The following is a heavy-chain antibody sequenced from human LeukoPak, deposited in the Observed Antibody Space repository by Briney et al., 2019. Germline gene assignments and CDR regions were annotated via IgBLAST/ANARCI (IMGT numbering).Heavy chain of an antibody. CDR3: ARGQYGAPPSGFDY. V-gene: IGHV3-74*01. J-gene: IGHJ4*02. CDR2: INSDGSST. Sequence: GGTLRLSCAASGFTFSSYWVHWVRQAPGKGLVWVSRINSDGSSTSYADSVKGRFTISRDNAKNTLYLQMNSLRAEDTAVYYCARGQYGAPPSGFDYWGQGTLVTVSS. CDR1: GFTFSSYW. D-gene: IGHD3-10*01.